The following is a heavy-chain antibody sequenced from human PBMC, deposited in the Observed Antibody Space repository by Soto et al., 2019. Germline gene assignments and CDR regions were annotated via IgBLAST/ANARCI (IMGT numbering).Heavy chain of an antibody. V-gene: IGHV4-31*03. J-gene: IGHJ4*02. D-gene: IGHD5-18*01. CDR2: IYYSGRT. Sequence: QVQLQESGPGLVKPSQTLSLTCTVSGGSISSGGYYWNWIRQLTGKGMEWIGYIYYSGRTYYSPSLKSRVTISVDTSKHHFSLNVSSVTAADTAVYFCVRGTCGYSFVTPRELDYWGQGTLATVSS. CDR1: GGSISSGGYY. CDR3: VRGTCGYSFVTPRELDY.